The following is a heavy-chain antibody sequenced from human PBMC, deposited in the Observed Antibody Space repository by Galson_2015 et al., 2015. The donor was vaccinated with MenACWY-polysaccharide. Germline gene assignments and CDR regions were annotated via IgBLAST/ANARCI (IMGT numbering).Heavy chain of an antibody. J-gene: IGHJ4*02. V-gene: IGHV1-18*01. D-gene: IGHD5-12*01. CDR3: ARVATIFSYFDY. CDR2: YNGNT. Sequence: YNGNTNYAQKLQGRVTMTTDTSTSTAYMELRSLRSDDTAVYYCARVATIFSYFDYWGQGTLVTVSS.